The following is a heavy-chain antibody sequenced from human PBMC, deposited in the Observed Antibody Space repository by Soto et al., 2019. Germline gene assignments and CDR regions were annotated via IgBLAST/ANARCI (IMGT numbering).Heavy chain of an antibody. V-gene: IGHV1-8*01. Sequence: GASVKVSCKASGYTFTSYDINWVRQATGQGLEWMGWMNPNSGNTGYAQKFQGRVTMTRNTSISTAYMELSSLRSEDTAVYYCANVNGCVPDVLWSHYYMDVWGKGTTVTGSS. J-gene: IGHJ6*03. D-gene: IGHD3-10*01. CDR3: ANVNGCVPDVLWSHYYMDV. CDR2: MNPNSGNT. CDR1: GYTFTSYD.